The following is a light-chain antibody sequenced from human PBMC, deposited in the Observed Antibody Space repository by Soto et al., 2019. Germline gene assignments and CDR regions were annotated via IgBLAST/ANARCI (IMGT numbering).Light chain of an antibody. CDR3: LSPDISGNSWV. CDR1: ALPKQF. CDR2: KDI. J-gene: IGLJ3*02. Sequence: SYELTQPPSMSVSPEQTARITCSGDALPKQFAYWYQQKTAQAPLLVIYKDIERPSGIPERFTGSNSGTTVTLTISGVQAEDEADYYCLSPDISGNSWVFGGGTKLTVL. V-gene: IGLV3-25*02.